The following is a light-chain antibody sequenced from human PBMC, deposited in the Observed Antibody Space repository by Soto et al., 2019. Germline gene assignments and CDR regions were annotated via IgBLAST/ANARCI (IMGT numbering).Light chain of an antibody. Sequence: EIVLTQSPASLSVSPGERATLSCRASQSVRSKVAWYQQKPGQAPRLLIYGASSRATGIPDRFSGSGAGTDFALTISRLEPEDFAVYYCQQYDRSPYTFGQGTKVDIK. V-gene: IGKV3-20*01. CDR3: QQYDRSPYT. J-gene: IGKJ2*01. CDR2: GAS. CDR1: QSVRSK.